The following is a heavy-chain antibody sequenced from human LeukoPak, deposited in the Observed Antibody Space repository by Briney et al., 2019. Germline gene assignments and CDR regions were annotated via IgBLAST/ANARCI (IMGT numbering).Heavy chain of an antibody. Sequence: PGGSLRLSCAASGFTFSSYSMNWVRQAPGKGLEWVSSISSSSSYIYYADSVKGRFTISRDNAKNSLYLQMNSLRAEDTAVYYCARDRAGTQAWVEFDPWGQGTLVTVSS. CDR2: ISSSSSYI. D-gene: IGHD3-10*01. CDR3: ARDRAGTQAWVEFDP. V-gene: IGHV3-21*01. CDR1: GFTFSSYS. J-gene: IGHJ5*02.